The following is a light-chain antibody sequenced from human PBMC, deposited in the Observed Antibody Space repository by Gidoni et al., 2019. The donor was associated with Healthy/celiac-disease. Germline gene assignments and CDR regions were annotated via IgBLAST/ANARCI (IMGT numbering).Light chain of an antibody. J-gene: IGLJ1*01. CDR2: GKN. V-gene: IGLV3-19*01. Sequence: SSDLTQDPAVSVALGQTVRITCQGDSLRRFYASWYQQKPGQAPVLVIYGKNNRPSGIPDRFSGASSGNTASLTITGAQAEDEADYYCNCRDSSGNLPFGTGTKVTVL. CDR3: NCRDSSGNLP. CDR1: SLRRFY.